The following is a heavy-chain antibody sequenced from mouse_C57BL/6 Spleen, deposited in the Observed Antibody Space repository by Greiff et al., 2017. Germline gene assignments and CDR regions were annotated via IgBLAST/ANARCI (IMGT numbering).Heavy chain of an antibody. J-gene: IGHJ2*01. CDR1: GYSITSGYY. V-gene: IGHV3-6*01. D-gene: IGHD1-1*01. Sequence: DVKLQESGPGLVKPSQSLSLTCSVTGYSITSGYYWNWIRQFPGNKLEWMGYISYDGSNNYNPSLKNRISITRDTSKNQFFLKLNSVTTEDTATYYCASEGLYYYGSFDYWGQGTTLTVSS. CDR3: ASEGLYYYGSFDY. CDR2: ISYDGSN.